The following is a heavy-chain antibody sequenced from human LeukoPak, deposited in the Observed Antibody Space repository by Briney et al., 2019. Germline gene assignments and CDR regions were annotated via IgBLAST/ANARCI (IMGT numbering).Heavy chain of an antibody. V-gene: IGHV3-48*01. CDR2: ISPTSSNI. CDR3: ARESSGYNYGDAFDI. Sequence: GGSLRLSCVASGFSFSSYSMNWVRQAPGKGLEWVSYISPTSSNIYFADSVKGRFTISRDNAKSSLFLQMSSLRAEDTAVYYCARESSGYNYGDAFDIWGQGTMVTVSS. D-gene: IGHD5-18*01. J-gene: IGHJ3*02. CDR1: GFSFSSYS.